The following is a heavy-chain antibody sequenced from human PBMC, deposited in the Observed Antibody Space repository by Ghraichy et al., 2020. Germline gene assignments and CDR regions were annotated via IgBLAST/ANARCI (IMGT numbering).Heavy chain of an antibody. J-gene: IGHJ2*01. CDR1: GGSISNYY. D-gene: IGHD3-22*01. Sequence: SETLSLTCTVSGGSISNYYWSWIRQPPGKGLEWIGYIYYSGSTNYNPSLKSRVTISVDTSKNQFSLKLSSVTAADTAVYYCASSPNYYDTGLGWFDPWGRGTLVNVSS. CDR3: ASSPNYYDTGLGWFDP. CDR2: IYYSGST. V-gene: IGHV4-59*01.